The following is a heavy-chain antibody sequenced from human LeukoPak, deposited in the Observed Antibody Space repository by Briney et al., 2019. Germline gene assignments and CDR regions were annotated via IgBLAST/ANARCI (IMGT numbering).Heavy chain of an antibody. D-gene: IGHD3-22*01. Sequence: SVKVSCKASEGTFSSYTISWVRQAPGQGLEWMGRIIPILGIANYAQKFQGRVTITADKSTSTAYMELSSLRSEDTAVYYCARDCPNYDSSGYYFDYWGQGTLVTVSS. V-gene: IGHV1-69*04. CDR2: IIPILGIA. J-gene: IGHJ4*02. CDR1: EGTFSSYT. CDR3: ARDCPNYDSSGYYFDY.